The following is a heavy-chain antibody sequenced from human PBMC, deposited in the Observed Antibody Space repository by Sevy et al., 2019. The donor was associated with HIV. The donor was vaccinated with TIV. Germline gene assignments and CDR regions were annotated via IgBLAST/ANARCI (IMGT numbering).Heavy chain of an antibody. CDR3: ARWVAPRDYGDFFYYYYSGMDV. J-gene: IGHJ6*02. D-gene: IGHD4-17*01. CDR2: INPNSGGT. CDR1: GYTFTGYY. Sequence: ASVKVYCKASGYTFTGYYMDWVRQAPGQGLEWMGWINPNSGGTNYAQKFQGRVTMTRDTSISTAYMELSRLRSDDTAVYYCARWVAPRDYGDFFYYYYSGMDVWGQGTTVTVSS. V-gene: IGHV1-2*02.